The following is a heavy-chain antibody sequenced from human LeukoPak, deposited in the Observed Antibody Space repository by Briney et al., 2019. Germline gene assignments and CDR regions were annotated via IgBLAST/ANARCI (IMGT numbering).Heavy chain of an antibody. CDR2: ISRSAGSTT. V-gene: IGHV3-48*03. Sequence: PGGSLRLSCAASGFSFSAFEMNWVRQAPGKGLEWVSYISRSAGSTTYYADSVKGRFTISRDNAKNSLFLQMNSLRVEDTALYYCARNGGNSNWYFDLWGRGTLVTVPS. CDR3: ARNGGNSNWYFDL. CDR1: GFSFSAFE. J-gene: IGHJ2*01. D-gene: IGHD4-23*01.